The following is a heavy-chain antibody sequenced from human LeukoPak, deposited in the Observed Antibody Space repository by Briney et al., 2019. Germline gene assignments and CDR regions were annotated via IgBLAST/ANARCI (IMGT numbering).Heavy chain of an antibody. V-gene: IGHV4-34*01. Sequence: SETLSLTCAVYGGSFSGYYWSWIRQPPGKGLEWIGEINHSGSTNYNPSLKSRVTISVDTSKNQFSLKLSSVTAADTAVYYCARGPYLWLLVSRREYYFDYWGQGTLVTVSS. D-gene: IGHD3-22*01. J-gene: IGHJ4*02. CDR3: ARGPYLWLLVSRREYYFDY. CDR2: INHSGST. CDR1: GGSFSGYY.